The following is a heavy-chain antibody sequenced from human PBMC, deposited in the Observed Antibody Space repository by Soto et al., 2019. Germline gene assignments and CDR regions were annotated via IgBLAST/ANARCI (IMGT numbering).Heavy chain of an antibody. CDR3: ARPPDSRPPWYFDY. CDR2: IYSGGST. CDR1: GFTVSSNY. J-gene: IGHJ4*02. Sequence: EVQLVESGGGLVQPGGSLRLSCAASGFTVSSNYMSWVRQAPGKGLEWVSVIYSGGSTYYADSVKGRFTISRDNSKNTVDLQMNSLRAEDTAVYYCARPPDSRPPWYFDYWGQGTLVTVSS. V-gene: IGHV3-66*04. D-gene: IGHD3-22*01.